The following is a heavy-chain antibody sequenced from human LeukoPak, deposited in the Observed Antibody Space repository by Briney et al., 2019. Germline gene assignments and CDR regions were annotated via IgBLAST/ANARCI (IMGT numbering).Heavy chain of an antibody. D-gene: IGHD5-12*01. V-gene: IGHV4-61*02. CDR2: INASGST. CDR1: GGSISSNNYY. CDR3: ARGMAVAYDYNWFDP. J-gene: IGHJ5*02. Sequence: SQTLSLTCTVSGGSISSNNYYWSWIRQPAGTGLEWIGRINASGSTRFNPSLKSRVTMSVDTSKNQFSLKLSSVTAADTAVYFCARGMAVAYDYNWFDPWGQGTLVTVSS.